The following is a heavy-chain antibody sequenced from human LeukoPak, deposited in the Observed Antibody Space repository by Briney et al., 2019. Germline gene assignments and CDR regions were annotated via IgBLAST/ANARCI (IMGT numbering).Heavy chain of an antibody. D-gene: IGHD3-10*01. CDR3: ARSSHRDGDTFDY. Sequence: GASVKVSCKASVYTFTSYGINWVRQAPGQGVEWMGWIIGYNGNTNYAQNLQGRVTMTTDPSTTTAYMELRSLRSDDTAVYYCARSSHRDGDTFDYWGQGTLVTVSS. J-gene: IGHJ4*02. CDR2: IIGYNGNT. CDR1: VYTFTSYG. V-gene: IGHV1-18*01.